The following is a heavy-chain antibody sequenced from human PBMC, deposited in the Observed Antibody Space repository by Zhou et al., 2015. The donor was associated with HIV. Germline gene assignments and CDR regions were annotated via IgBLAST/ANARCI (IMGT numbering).Heavy chain of an antibody. V-gene: IGHV1-69*06. D-gene: IGHD3-3*01. CDR2: ITPILGTT. Sequence: QVQLVQPESEVTKPGSSVKVSCEASGGTFSSNGISWVRQAPGQGLEWLGGITPILGTTKYAQKFQDRVTITADRSTNTAYMELRSLRFDDTAVYYCARSRGRFLEWLPPYYYGMDVWGQGTTVIVSS. CDR3: ARSRGRFLEWLPPYYYGMDV. J-gene: IGHJ6*02. CDR1: GGTFSSNG.